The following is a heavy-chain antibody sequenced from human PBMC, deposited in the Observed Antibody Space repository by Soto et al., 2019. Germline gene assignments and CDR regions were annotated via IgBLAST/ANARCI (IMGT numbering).Heavy chain of an antibody. Sequence: GASVKVSCKASGYTFTSYAMHWVRQAPGQRLEWMGWINAGNGNTKYSQKFQGRVTITRDTPASTAYMELSSLRSEDTAVYYCARFEQWLPPRGFDPWGQGTLVTVSS. CDR1: GYTFTSYA. CDR3: ARFEQWLPPRGFDP. CDR2: INAGNGNT. J-gene: IGHJ5*02. V-gene: IGHV1-3*01. D-gene: IGHD6-19*01.